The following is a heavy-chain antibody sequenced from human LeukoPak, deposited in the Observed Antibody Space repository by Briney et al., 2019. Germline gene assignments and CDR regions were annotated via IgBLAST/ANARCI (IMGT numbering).Heavy chain of an antibody. V-gene: IGHV4-39*01. CDR2: IYYSGST. Sequence: PSETLSLTCTVPGGSISSSLYFWGWIRQPPGRRLEWIGSIYYSGSTYYNPSLKSRVTISVDTSKNQFSLKLSSVPAADTAVYYCARHIDGFDIWGQGKMVTVSS. J-gene: IGHJ3*02. CDR1: GGSISSSLYF. CDR3: ARHIDGFDI.